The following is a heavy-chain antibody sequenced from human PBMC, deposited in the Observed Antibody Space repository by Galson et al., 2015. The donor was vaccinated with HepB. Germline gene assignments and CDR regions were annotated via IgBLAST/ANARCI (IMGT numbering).Heavy chain of an antibody. CDR3: ARVPGRDGYNPFDY. Sequence: SLRLSCAASGFTFSSYAMHWVRQAPGKGLEWVAVISYDGSNKYYADSVKGRFTISRDNSKNTLYLQMNSLRAEDTAVYYCARVPGRDGYNPFDYWGQGTLVTVSS. CDR2: ISYDGSNK. D-gene: IGHD5-24*01. V-gene: IGHV3-30-3*01. J-gene: IGHJ4*02. CDR1: GFTFSSYA.